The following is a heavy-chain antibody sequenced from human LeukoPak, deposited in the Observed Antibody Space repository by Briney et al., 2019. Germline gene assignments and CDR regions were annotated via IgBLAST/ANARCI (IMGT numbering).Heavy chain of an antibody. V-gene: IGHV3-9*01. Sequence: GGSLRLSCTASGFTFSDYWMTWVRQAPGKGLEWVSGISWNSGSIGYADSVKGRFTISRDNAKNSLYLQMNSLRAEDTALYYCAKDGCLPTGNCYFDYWGQGALVPVSS. CDR2: ISWNSGSI. J-gene: IGHJ4*02. D-gene: IGHD2-8*01. CDR3: AKDGCLPTGNCYFDY. CDR1: GFTFSDYW.